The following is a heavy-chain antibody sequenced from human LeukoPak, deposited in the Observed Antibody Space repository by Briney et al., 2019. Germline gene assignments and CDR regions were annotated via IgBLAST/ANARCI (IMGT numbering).Heavy chain of an antibody. V-gene: IGHV3-21*04. J-gene: IGHJ4*02. CDR3: APILRSGLFDY. CDR1: GFTFSSYS. Sequence: PGGPLRLSCAASGFTFSSYSMNWVRQAPGKGLEWVSSISSSSSYIYYADSVKGQFTISRDNAKNSLYLQMNSLRAEDTAVYYCAPILRSGLFDYWGQGTLLTVSS. CDR2: ISSSSSYI.